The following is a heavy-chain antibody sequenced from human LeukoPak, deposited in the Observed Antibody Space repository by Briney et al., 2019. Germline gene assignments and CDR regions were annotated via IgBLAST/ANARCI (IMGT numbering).Heavy chain of an antibody. V-gene: IGHV1-18*01. D-gene: IGHD3-10*01. CDR3: ARDNELLWFGELYPYYYYMDV. CDR2: ISAYNGNT. Sequence: ASVKVSCKASGYTFTSCGISWVRQAPGQGLEWMGWISAYNGNTNYAQKLQGRVTMTTDTSTSTAYMELRSLRPDDTAVYYCARDNELLWFGELYPYYYYMDVWGKGTTVTVSS. J-gene: IGHJ6*03. CDR1: GYTFTSCG.